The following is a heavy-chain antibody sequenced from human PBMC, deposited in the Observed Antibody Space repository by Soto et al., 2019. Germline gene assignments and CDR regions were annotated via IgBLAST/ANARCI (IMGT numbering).Heavy chain of an antibody. CDR2: INPSGGST. V-gene: IGHV1-46*01. Sequence: QVQLVQSGAEVKKPGASVKVSCKASGYTFTSYYMHWVRQAPGQGLEWMGIINPSGGSTSYAQKFQGRVTMTMDTSTSTVYMELSSLRSEDTAVYYCARLRLGELSLDYWGQGTLVTVSS. D-gene: IGHD3-16*02. J-gene: IGHJ4*02. CDR1: GYTFTSYY. CDR3: ARLRLGELSLDY.